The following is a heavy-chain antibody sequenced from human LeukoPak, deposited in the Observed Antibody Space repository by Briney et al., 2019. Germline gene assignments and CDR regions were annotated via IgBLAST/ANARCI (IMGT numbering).Heavy chain of an antibody. J-gene: IGHJ5*02. CDR1: GGSISSSSYY. CDR3: ARHALRYCSGGSCPWFDP. Sequence: SETLSLTCTVSGGSISSSSYYWGWIRQPPGKGLEWIGSIYYSGSTYYNPSLKSRVTISVDTSKNQFSLKLSSVTAADTAVYYCARHALRYCSGGSCPWFDPWGQGTLVTVSS. D-gene: IGHD2-15*01. CDR2: IYYSGST. V-gene: IGHV4-39*01.